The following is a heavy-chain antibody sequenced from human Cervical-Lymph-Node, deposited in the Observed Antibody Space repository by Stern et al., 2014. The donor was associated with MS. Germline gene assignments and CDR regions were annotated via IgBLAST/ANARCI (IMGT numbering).Heavy chain of an antibody. CDR3: ARGHWELLGNNYFDS. V-gene: IGHV4-61*02. CDR1: GASISSGTSY. D-gene: IGHD1-26*01. Sequence: QVHLVESGPGLVKPSQTLSLTCTVSGASISSGTSYWSWIRQPAGGGLEWIGRLHASGATYYNPSLKSRVTLSGDTSKNQFSLNLNSVTAADTAVYYCARGHWELLGNNYFDSWGQGTLVTVSS. CDR2: LHASGAT. J-gene: IGHJ4*02.